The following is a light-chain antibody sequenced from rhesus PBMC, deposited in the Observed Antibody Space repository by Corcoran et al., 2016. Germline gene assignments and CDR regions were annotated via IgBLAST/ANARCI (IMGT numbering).Light chain of an antibody. CDR3: LTGIELPYR. CDR2: EVS. V-gene: IGKV2S20*01. J-gene: IGKJ2*01. Sequence: DIVMTQTPLSLPVTPGEPAAISCRSSQSLLDSEDGNTYVEWYLQKPGESTQPLIYEVSNRAPGVPDRSRGVGADTVFTLTLSRVEAEDVGVYYCLTGIELPYRFGHGTKVEIK. CDR1: QSLLDSEDGNTY.